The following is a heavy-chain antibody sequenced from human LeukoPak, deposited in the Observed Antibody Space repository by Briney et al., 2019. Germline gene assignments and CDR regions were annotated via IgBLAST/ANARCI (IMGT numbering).Heavy chain of an antibody. V-gene: IGHV3-33*08. Sequence: PGRSLRLSCAASGFTFSSYGMHWVRQAPGKGLEWVAVIWYDGSNKYYADSVKGRFTISRDNSRNTLYLQMNSPRAEDTAVYYCARDHYDSSGYYYYFEYWGQGTLVTVSS. CDR3: ARDHYDSSGYYYYFEY. CDR1: GFTFSSYG. D-gene: IGHD3-22*01. J-gene: IGHJ4*02. CDR2: IWYDGSNK.